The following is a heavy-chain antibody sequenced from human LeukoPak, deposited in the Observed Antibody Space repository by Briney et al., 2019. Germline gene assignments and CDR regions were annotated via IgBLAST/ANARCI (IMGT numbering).Heavy chain of an antibody. CDR2: IYTSGST. D-gene: IGHD3-10*01. CDR1: GGSISSYY. V-gene: IGHV4-4*07. J-gene: IGHJ3*02. CDR3: ARGGGRGFGELSLRRDAFDI. Sequence: SETLSLTCTVSGGSISSYYWSWIRQPAGKGLEWIGRIYTSGSTNYNPSLKSRVTMSVDTSKNQFSLKLSSVTAADTAVYYCARGGGRGFGELSLRRDAFDIWGQGTMVTVSS.